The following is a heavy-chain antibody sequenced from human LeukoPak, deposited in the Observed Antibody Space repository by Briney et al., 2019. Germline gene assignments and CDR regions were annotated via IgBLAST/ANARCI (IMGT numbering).Heavy chain of an antibody. J-gene: IGHJ6*02. D-gene: IGHD3-16*02. V-gene: IGHV3-53*01. CDR2: IYSGGST. CDR3: ARDHRLGELSYLYGMDV. Sequence: GGSLRLSCAASGFTVSSNYMSWVRQAPGKGLEWVSVIYSGGSTYYADSVKGRFTISRDNSKNTLYLQMSSLRAEDTAVYYCARDHRLGELSYLYGMDVWGQGTTVTVSS. CDR1: GFTVSSNY.